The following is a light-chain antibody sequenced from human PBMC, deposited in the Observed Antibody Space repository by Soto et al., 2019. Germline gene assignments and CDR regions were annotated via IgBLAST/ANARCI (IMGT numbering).Light chain of an antibody. J-gene: IGKJ3*01. Sequence: EIVMTQSPATLSVSPGERATFSCRASQSVSSNLAWYQQKPGQAPRLLIYGASIRATGIPARFSGSGSGTEFTLTISSLQSEDFAVYYCQQCGSPPFTFGPGTKVDIK. CDR3: QQCGSPPFT. CDR1: QSVSSN. V-gene: IGKV3-15*01. CDR2: GAS.